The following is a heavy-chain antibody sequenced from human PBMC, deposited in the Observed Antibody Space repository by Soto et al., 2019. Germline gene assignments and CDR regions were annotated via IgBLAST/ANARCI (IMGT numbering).Heavy chain of an antibody. V-gene: IGHV1-69*01. J-gene: IGHJ6*02. D-gene: IGHD2-15*01. CDR3: ARSQGGSSSLDIYYYYYYGMDV. CDR1: GGTFSSYA. CDR2: IIPIFGTA. Sequence: QVQLVQSGAEVKKPGSSVKVSCKAPGGTFSSYAISWVRQAPGQGLERTGGIIPIFGTAKYAQKFQGRVTITADESTSTGYMELSSLRSEDTAVYYCARSQGGSSSLDIYYYYYYGMDVWGQGTTVTVSS.